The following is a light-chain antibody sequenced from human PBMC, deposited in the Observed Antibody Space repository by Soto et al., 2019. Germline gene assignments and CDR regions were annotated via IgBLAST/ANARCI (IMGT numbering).Light chain of an antibody. J-gene: IGLJ1*01. Sequence: QSALTQPASVSGSPGQSITISCTGTISDVGSYNYVSWYQQHPGKAPKLMIYDVSNRPSGVSDRFSGSKSGNTASLTISGLQAEDEADYYCTSYITAGTYVFGTGTKVTVL. CDR3: TSYITAGTYV. V-gene: IGLV2-14*03. CDR1: ISDVGSYNY. CDR2: DVS.